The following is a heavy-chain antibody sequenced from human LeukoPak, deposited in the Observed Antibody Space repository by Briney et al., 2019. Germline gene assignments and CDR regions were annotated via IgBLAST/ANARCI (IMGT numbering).Heavy chain of an antibody. CDR3: ARVDLITGTTGFDY. J-gene: IGHJ4*02. CDR2: INPNDGST. Sequence: ASVKVSCKASGYTFTNFYMHWVRQAPGQGLEWMGMINPNDGSTSYAQKFQGRVTMTRDTSTSTVYMELSSLRSEDTAVYYCARVDLITGTTGFDYWGQGTLVTVSS. CDR1: GYTFTNFY. D-gene: IGHD1-20*01. V-gene: IGHV1-46*01.